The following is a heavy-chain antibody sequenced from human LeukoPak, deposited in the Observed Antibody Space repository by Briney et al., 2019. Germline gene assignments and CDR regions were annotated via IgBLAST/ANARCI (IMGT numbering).Heavy chain of an antibody. Sequence: PGGSLRLSCAASGFTFSSYDMSWVRQAPGKGLEWVSFIRSDGGSILYADSVKGRFTISRDNSKNTLYAEMTSLRAEDTAVYYCATLASGYSSPFDYWGQGTLVTVSS. J-gene: IGHJ4*02. V-gene: IGHV3-23*01. CDR1: GFTFSSYD. CDR2: IRSDGGSI. D-gene: IGHD6-13*01. CDR3: ATLASGYSSPFDY.